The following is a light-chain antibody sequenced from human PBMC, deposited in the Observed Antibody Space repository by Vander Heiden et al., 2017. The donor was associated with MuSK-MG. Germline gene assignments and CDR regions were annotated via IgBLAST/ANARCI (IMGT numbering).Light chain of an antibody. CDR3: QQSYSTPST. V-gene: IGKV1-39*01. CDR2: AAS. Sequence: DIQMTQSPSSLSASVGDRVTITCRASQSISSYLNWYQQKPGKAPKLLIYAASSLQSGVPSRFSGSGSGTDFTLTISSLQPADFATYYCQQSYSTPSTFGQGTRLXIK. CDR1: QSISSY. J-gene: IGKJ5*01.